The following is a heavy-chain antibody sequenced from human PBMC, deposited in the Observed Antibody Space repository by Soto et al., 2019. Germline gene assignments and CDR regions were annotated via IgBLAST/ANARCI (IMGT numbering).Heavy chain of an antibody. D-gene: IGHD5-18*01. CDR2: ISSSSSYI. Sequence: PGGSLRLSCAASGFTFSIYSMNWFRQAPGKGLEWVSSISSSSSYIYYADSVKGRFTISRDNAKNSLYLQMNSLRAEDTAVYYCARDQPGYSYGYGLGYWGQGTLVTV. CDR3: ARDQPGYSYGYGLGY. V-gene: IGHV3-21*01. CDR1: GFTFSIYS. J-gene: IGHJ4*02.